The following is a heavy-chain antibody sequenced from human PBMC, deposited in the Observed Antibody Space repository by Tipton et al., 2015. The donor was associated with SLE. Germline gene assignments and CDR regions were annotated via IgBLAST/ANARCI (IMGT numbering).Heavy chain of an antibody. CDR2: IRYDGSNK. CDR1: GFTFSSSG. D-gene: IGHD1-20*01. Sequence: SGFTFSSSGMHWVRQAPGKGLEWVACIRYDGSNKYYADSVKGRFTISRDNSKNTLYLQMNSLRAEDTAVYYCAKDGSFANRNDGGMDVWGQGTTVTVSS. J-gene: IGHJ6*02. V-gene: IGHV3-30*02. CDR3: AKDGSFANRNDGGMDV.